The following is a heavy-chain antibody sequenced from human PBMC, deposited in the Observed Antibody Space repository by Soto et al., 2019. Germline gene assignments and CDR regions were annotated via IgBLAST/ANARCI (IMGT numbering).Heavy chain of an antibody. J-gene: IGHJ5*02. CDR3: ARTPEEYYYDSGGYPRGWFAP. V-gene: IGHV5-51*01. D-gene: IGHD3-22*01. Sequence: GESLKISCKGSGYSFTSYWIGWVRQMPGKGLEWMGIIYPGDSDTRYSPSFQGQVTISADKSISTAYLQWSSLKASDTALYYCARTPEEYYYDSGGYPRGWFAPWGQGSLVAVSS. CDR1: GYSFTSYW. CDR2: IYPGDSDT.